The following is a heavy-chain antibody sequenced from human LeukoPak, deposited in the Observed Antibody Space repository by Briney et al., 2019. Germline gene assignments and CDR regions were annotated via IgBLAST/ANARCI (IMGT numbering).Heavy chain of an antibody. Sequence: PGGSLRLSCVASGFTFSSYGMHWVRQAPGKGLEWVAVIWYDGSNKYYADSVKGRFTISRDNSKNTLYLQMNSLRAEDTAVYYCARVLVVYAILGAFDIWGQGTMVTVSS. D-gene: IGHD2-8*02. V-gene: IGHV3-33*01. J-gene: IGHJ3*02. CDR3: ARVLVVYAILGAFDI. CDR1: GFTFSSYG. CDR2: IWYDGSNK.